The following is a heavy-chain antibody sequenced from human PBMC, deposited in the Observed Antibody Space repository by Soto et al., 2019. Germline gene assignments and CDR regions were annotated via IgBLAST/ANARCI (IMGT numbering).Heavy chain of an antibody. CDR3: ASSYIAAAPYGMDV. J-gene: IGHJ6*02. V-gene: IGHV1-3*01. CDR2: INAGNGNT. Sequence: ASVKVSCKASGYTFTSYAMHWVRQAPGQRLEWMGWINAGNGNTKYPQKFQGRVTITRDTSASTAYMELSSLRSEDTAVYYCASSYIAAAPYGMDVWGQGTTVTVSS. CDR1: GYTFTSYA. D-gene: IGHD6-13*01.